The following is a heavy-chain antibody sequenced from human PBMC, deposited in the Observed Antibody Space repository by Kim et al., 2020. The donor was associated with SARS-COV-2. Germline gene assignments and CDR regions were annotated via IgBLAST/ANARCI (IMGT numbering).Heavy chain of an antibody. V-gene: IGHV1-18*01. D-gene: IGHD1-26*01. J-gene: IGHJ4*02. Sequence: NYAQKLQGRVTMTTDTSTSTAYMELRSLRSDDTAVYYCARSGSYYEPWVYWGQGTLVTVSS. CDR3: ARSGSYYEPWVY.